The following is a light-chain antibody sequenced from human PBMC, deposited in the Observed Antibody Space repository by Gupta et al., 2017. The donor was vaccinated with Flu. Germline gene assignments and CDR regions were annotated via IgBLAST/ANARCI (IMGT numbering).Light chain of an antibody. J-gene: IGKJ3*01. CDR3: QQYDNLPLFT. CDR1: QDISNY. CDR2: DAS. V-gene: IGKV1-33*01. Sequence: SSLSASVGDRVTITCQASQDISNYLNWYQQKPGKAPKLLIYDASNLETGVPSRFSGSGSGTDFTFTISSLQPEDIATYYCQQYDNLPLFTFGPGTKVDIK.